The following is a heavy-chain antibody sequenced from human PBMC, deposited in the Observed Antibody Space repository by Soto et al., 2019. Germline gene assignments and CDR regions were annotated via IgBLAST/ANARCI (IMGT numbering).Heavy chain of an antibody. CDR3: ARECRGSTIFGVAPVALDY. D-gene: IGHD3-3*01. J-gene: IGHJ4*02. CDR1: GFTFSSYG. CDR2: IWYDGSNK. Sequence: QVQLVESGGGVVQPGRSLRLSCAASGFTFSSYGMHWVRQAPGKGLEWVAVIWYDGSNKYYADSVKGRFTISRDNSKNTMYLQMNSLRAEDTAVYYCARECRGSTIFGVAPVALDYWGQGTLVTVSS. V-gene: IGHV3-33*01.